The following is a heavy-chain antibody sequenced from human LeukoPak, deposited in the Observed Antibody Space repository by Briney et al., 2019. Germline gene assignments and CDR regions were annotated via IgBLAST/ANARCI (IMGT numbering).Heavy chain of an antibody. V-gene: IGHV4-34*01. CDR1: GGSFSGYY. Sequence: PSETLSLTCAVYGGSFSGYYWSWIRQPPGKGLEWIGEINHSGSTNYNPSLKSRVTISVDTSKNQFSLKLSSVTAADTAVYYCASPLVVAATANVDYWGQGTLVTVSS. CDR3: ASPLVVAATANVDY. J-gene: IGHJ4*02. CDR2: INHSGST. D-gene: IGHD2-15*01.